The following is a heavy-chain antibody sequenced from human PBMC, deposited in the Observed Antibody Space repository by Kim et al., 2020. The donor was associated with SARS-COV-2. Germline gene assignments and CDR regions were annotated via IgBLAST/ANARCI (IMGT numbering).Heavy chain of an antibody. V-gene: IGHV3-53*01. D-gene: IGHD3-22*01. Sequence: VKGRLTITRDNSKNTRYLQMNSLRAEDTAVYYCARERYYDSSGYAHYFDYWGQGTLVTVSS. CDR3: ARERYYDSSGYAHYFDY. J-gene: IGHJ4*02.